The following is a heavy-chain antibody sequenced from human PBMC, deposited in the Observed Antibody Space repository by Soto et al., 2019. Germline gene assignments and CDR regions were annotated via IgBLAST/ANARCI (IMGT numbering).Heavy chain of an antibody. J-gene: IGHJ6*02. D-gene: IGHD3-10*01. CDR3: TTDGPGAGGYYYYGMDV. CDR2: ITGSGDST. Sequence: EVQLLESGGGLVQPGGSLGLSCAASGFSFNSYAMSWVRQAPGKGLEWVSAITGSGDSTYYADSVKGRFTISRDRSKNTLYLQMNSLRAEDTAVYYCTTDGPGAGGYYYYGMDVWGQGTTVTVSS. CDR1: GFSFNSYA. V-gene: IGHV3-23*01.